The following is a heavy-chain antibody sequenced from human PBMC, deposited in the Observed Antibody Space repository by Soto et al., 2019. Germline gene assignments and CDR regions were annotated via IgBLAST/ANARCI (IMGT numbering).Heavy chain of an antibody. D-gene: IGHD3-22*01. J-gene: IGHJ4*02. CDR3: ASTQYYYDSSWAFDY. CDR1: GFTFSSYA. CDR2: ISYDGSNK. V-gene: IGHV3-30-3*01. Sequence: QVQLVESGGGVVQPGRSLRLSCAASGFTFSSYAMHWVRQAPGKGLEWVAVISYDGSNKYYADSVKGRCTISRDNSKNSLYLQMNSLRAEDTAVYYCASTQYYYDSSWAFDYWGQGTLVTVSS.